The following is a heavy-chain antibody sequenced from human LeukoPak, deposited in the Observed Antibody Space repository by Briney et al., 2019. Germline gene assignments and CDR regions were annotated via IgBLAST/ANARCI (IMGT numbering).Heavy chain of an antibody. CDR3: TTRLQHHFDY. CDR1: GFTFSSYT. D-gene: IGHD2-15*01. CDR2: ISDPHSGSQT. J-gene: IGHJ4*02. Sequence: RPGGSLRLSCAPSGFTFSSYTMNWVRQALGQGLEWVSTISDPHSGSQTHYAYSVKGRFTISRDDSHNTVYLQMDSLRAEDTAVYYCTTRLQHHFDYWGRGTQVTVSS. V-gene: IGHV3-23*01.